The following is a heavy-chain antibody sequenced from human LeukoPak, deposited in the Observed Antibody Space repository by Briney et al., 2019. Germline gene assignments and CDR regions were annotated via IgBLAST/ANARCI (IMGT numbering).Heavy chain of an antibody. CDR1: GFTFSDNY. CDR3: ASLGDYPFDY. CDR2: ISNDGSNK. J-gene: IGHJ4*02. V-gene: IGHV3-30*03. Sequence: GGSLRLSCAASGFTFSDNYMTWVRQAPGKGLEWVAVISNDGSNKYCADSVKGRFTISRDNSRNTLYLQMNSLRAEDTAVYYCASLGDYPFDYWGQGTLVTVSS. D-gene: IGHD4-17*01.